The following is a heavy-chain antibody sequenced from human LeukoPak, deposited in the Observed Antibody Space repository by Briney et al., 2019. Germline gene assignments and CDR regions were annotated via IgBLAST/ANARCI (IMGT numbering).Heavy chain of an antibody. CDR2: ISYDGTKK. CDR3: ARDLNEKVLWVRGRDN. CDR1: GFTFSNYL. D-gene: IGHD2/OR15-2a*01. V-gene: IGHV3-30*04. Sequence: GGSLRLSCAASGFTFSNYLIHWVRQAQGKGLGWVADISYDGTKKNYIDSVKGRFTISRDNSQNNVFLQMDGLRPDDTAVYFCARDLNEKVLWVRGRDNWGQGTLVIVSS. J-gene: IGHJ4*02.